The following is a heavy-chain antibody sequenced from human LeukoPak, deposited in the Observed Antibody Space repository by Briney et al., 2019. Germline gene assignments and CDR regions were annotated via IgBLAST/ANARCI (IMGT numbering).Heavy chain of an antibody. D-gene: IGHD3-22*01. J-gene: IGHJ4*02. CDR1: GASISSGGYY. V-gene: IGHV4-31*03. Sequence: PSETLSLTCTVSGASISSGGYYWSWIRQHPGKGLEWIGYIFYSGSTYYNPSLKSRVTISVDTSKNQFSLKLSSVTAADTAVYYCARATYYYAYSGIPTPGLSDYWGQGTLVTVS. CDR3: ARATYYYAYSGIPTPGLSDY. CDR2: IFYSGST.